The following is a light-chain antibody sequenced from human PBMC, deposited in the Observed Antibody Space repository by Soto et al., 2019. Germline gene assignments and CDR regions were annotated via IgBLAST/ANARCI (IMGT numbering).Light chain of an antibody. V-gene: IGKV1-39*01. CDR2: AAS. J-gene: IGKJ2*01. CDR3: QQSHSTPYN. CDR1: QSISSY. Sequence: DIQMTQSPSSLSASVGDRVTITCRASQSISSYLNWYQQKPGKAPKLLIYAASSLQSGVPSRFSGSGSGTDFTLTISSLQPEDFATYYCQQSHSTPYNFGQGTKVDIK.